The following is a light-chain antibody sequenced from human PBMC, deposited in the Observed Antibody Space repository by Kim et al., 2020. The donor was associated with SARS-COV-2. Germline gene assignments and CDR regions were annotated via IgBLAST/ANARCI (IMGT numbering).Light chain of an antibody. V-gene: IGKV3-15*01. CDR3: QQYNTWPMYT. J-gene: IGKJ2*01. Sequence: VSPQERATVSCMASQSVSSNLAWYEQKPGQAPRLLIYGASTRATGIPARFSGSGSGTEFTLTISSLQSEDVAVYYCQQYNTWPMYTFGQGTKLEI. CDR2: GAS. CDR1: QSVSSN.